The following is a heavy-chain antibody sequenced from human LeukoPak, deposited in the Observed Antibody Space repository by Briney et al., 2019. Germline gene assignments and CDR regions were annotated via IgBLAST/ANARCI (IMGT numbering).Heavy chain of an antibody. V-gene: IGHV3-53*01. J-gene: IGHJ6*03. CDR3: ARVQWDYYYIDV. CDR2: IYSGGPT. CDR1: GLTIASNY. Sequence: GGSLRLSCAASGLTIASNYMSWVRRAPGKGLEWVSVIYSGGPTFYTDSVKGRFTISRDNSKNTLYLQMNSPRAEDTAVYYCARVQWDYYYIDVWGEGTTVSISS. D-gene: IGHD1-26*01.